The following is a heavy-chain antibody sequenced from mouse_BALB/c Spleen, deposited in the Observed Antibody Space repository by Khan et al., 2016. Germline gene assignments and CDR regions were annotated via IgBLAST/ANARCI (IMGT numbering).Heavy chain of an antibody. V-gene: IGHV14-3*02. CDR1: GFNIKDTY. J-gene: IGHJ3*01. CDR2: IDPANGNT. D-gene: IGHD2-4*01. CDR3: SRGVYDYESAY. Sequence: VQLQQSGAELVKPGASVKLSCTVSGFNIKDTYMHWVNQRPEQGLEWIGRIDPANGNTKYDPKFQDKATITADTSSNTAYLQLSSLTSEDTAVXYCSRGVYDYESAYWGQGTLVTVSA.